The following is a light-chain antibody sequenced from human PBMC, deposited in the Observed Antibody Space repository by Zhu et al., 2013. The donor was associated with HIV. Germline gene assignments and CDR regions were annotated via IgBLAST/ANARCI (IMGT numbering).Light chain of an antibody. J-gene: IGKJ1*01. CDR2: ATS. CDR3: LQVYSYPWT. CDR1: QDINKD. V-gene: IGKV1-6*01. Sequence: AIQMTQSPSSLSASVGDRVTITCRASQDINKDLGWYQQKPGKAPKLLIFATSNLQSGVPSRFSGSGTGTDFNLTISSLQADDFATYSCLQVYSYPWTFGQGTKVDFK.